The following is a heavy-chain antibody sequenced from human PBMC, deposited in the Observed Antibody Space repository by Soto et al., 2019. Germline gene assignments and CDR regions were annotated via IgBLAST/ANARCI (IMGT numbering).Heavy chain of an antibody. CDR3: AKGKTSGWYYFDF. V-gene: IGHV3-23*01. Sequence: EVQILESGGGLVQPGGSLRLSCAASGFTFDSCAMSWVRQAPGKGLEWILGISGSGGSTYYAGSVKGRFTISRDNSKNTLYLQMNSLRADDTAVYYCAKGKTSGWYYFDFWGQGTLVTVSS. J-gene: IGHJ4*02. CDR1: GFTFDSCA. CDR2: ISGSGGST. D-gene: IGHD6-19*01.